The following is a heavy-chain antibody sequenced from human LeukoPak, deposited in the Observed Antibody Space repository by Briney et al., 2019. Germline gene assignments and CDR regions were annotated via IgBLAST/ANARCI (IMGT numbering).Heavy chain of an antibody. J-gene: IGHJ4*02. D-gene: IGHD6-13*01. CDR2: INPDGSNS. CDR1: GFTFSNSW. V-gene: IGHV3-7*03. Sequence: PGGSLRLSCAASGFTFSNSWMTWVRQAPGKGLEWVASINPDGSNSYYLDSVKGRFTISRGNAKNSLDLQMNSLRAEDTAVYYCAKGSSSSWYSVEYWGQGTLVTVSS. CDR3: AKGSSSSWYSVEY.